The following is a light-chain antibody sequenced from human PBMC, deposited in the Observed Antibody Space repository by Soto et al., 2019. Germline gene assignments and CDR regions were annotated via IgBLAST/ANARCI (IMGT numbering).Light chain of an antibody. CDR2: EVS. Sequence: QSVLTQPPSASGSPGQSVTISCTGNSSDVGGYNYVSWYQQHPGKAPKLMIYEVSKRPSGFPDRFSGSKSGNTASLTVSGLQAEDEADYYCSSYAGSNNVVFGGGTKLTVL. CDR1: SSDVGGYNY. J-gene: IGLJ2*01. CDR3: SSYAGSNNVV. V-gene: IGLV2-8*01.